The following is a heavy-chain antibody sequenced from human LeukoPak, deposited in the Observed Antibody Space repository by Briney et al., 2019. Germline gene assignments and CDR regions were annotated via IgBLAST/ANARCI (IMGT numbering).Heavy chain of an antibody. CDR2: VSRGGNNK. CDR1: EFTFGSYG. D-gene: IGHD3-22*01. J-gene: IGHJ4*02. Sequence: GMSLRLSCAASEFTFGSYGMHWVRQAPGKGLEWVAVVSRGGNNKFYADSVKGRFTISRDNSKNTLYLEMKSLRAEDTAVYFCAKAGLLGEISGYLDGNWGQGTLVTVSS. CDR3: AKAGLLGEISGYLDGN. V-gene: IGHV3-30*18.